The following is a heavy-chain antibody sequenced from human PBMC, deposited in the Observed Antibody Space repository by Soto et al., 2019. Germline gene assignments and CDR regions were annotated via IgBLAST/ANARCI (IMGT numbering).Heavy chain of an antibody. CDR1: GFTVSSNY. CDR3: AREPYYDSRQYYFDY. Sequence: GGSLRLSCAASGFTVSSNYMSWVRQAPGKGLEWVSVIYSGGSTYYADSVKGRFTISRDNSKNTLYLQMNSLRAEDTAVYYCAREPYYDSRQYYFDYWGQGTLVTVSS. CDR2: IYSGGST. J-gene: IGHJ4*02. D-gene: IGHD3-22*01. V-gene: IGHV3-53*01.